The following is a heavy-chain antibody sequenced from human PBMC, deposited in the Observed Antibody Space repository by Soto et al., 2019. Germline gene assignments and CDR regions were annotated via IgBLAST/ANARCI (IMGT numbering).Heavy chain of an antibody. CDR2: MNPNSGNT. V-gene: IGHV1-8*01. Sequence: QVQLVQSGAEVKKPGASVKVSCKASGYTFTSYDINWVRQATGQGLEWMGWMNPNSGNTGYAQKFQGRVTMTRNTSISTAYMELSSLRSEDTAVYYCARGDGGKYGEYLSSDAFDIWGQGTMVTVSS. CDR1: GYTFTSYD. D-gene: IGHD4-17*01. CDR3: ARGDGGKYGEYLSSDAFDI. J-gene: IGHJ3*02.